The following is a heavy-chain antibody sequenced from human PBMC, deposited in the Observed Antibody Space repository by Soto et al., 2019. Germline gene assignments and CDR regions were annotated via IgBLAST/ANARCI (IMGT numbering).Heavy chain of an antibody. J-gene: IGHJ4*02. D-gene: IGHD2-2*01. Sequence: PGGSLRLSCAASGFTFSNFGMLWVRQAPGKGLAWVAAITYTGSSKYYADSVKGRFTISRDTSTNTLFLQMSSLRPEDTAVYYCARDYCSGTTCYEFDYWGQGT. CDR1: GFTFSNFG. V-gene: IGHV3-30*03. CDR3: ARDYCSGTTCYEFDY. CDR2: ITYTGSSK.